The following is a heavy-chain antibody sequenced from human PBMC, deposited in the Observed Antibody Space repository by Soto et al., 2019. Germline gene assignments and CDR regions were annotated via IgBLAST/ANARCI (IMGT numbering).Heavy chain of an antibody. Sequence: EVQLLGSGGGLVQPGGSLRLSCVASGFTFSTYWMNWVRQAPGMGLEWVANINPDGSVGTYVDSVKGRFTTSRDNAKNSPYLPMNSPRARHTAVYFCAGWGGHDYNYWGQGILVTVSS. CDR3: AGWGGHDYNY. J-gene: IGHJ4*02. V-gene: IGHV3-7*03. CDR1: GFTFSTYW. CDR2: INPDGSVG. D-gene: IGHD3-16*01.